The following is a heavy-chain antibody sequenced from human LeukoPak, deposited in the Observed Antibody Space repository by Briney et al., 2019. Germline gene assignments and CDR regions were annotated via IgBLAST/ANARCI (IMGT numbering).Heavy chain of an antibody. CDR3: ARDLSYDSSGYWGNDAFDI. J-gene: IGHJ3*02. CDR1: GDSISSGSYY. V-gene: IGHV4-61*02. CDR2: IYTSGST. D-gene: IGHD3-22*01. Sequence: SETLSLTCAVSGDSISSGSYYWSWIRQPAGKGLEWIGRIYTSGSTNYNPSLKSRVTISVDTSKNQFSLKLSSVTAADTAVYYCARDLSYDSSGYWGNDAFDIWGQGKMATVSS.